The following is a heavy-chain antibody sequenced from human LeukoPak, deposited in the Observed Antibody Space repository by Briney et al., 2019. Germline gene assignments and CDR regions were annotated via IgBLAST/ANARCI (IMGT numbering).Heavy chain of an antibody. CDR1: GGSISSYY. D-gene: IGHD3-10*01. CDR2: IYYSGST. CDR3: ARLLWFGELKLDYYGMDV. J-gene: IGHJ6*02. V-gene: IGHV4-59*01. Sequence: SETLSLTCTVSGGSISSYYWSRIRQPPGKGLEWIGYIYYSGSTNYNPSLKSRVTISVDTSKNQFSLKLSSVPAADTAVYYCARLLWFGELKLDYYGMDVWGQGTTVTVSS.